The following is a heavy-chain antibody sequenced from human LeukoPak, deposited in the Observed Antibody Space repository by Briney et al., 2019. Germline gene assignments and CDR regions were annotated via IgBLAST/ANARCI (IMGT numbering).Heavy chain of an antibody. CDR2: INAGNGNT. V-gene: IGHV1-3*01. D-gene: IGHD1-26*01. Sequence: GASVKVSCKASGYTFTSYAMHWVRQAPGQRLEWVGWINAGNGNTKYSQKFQGRVTITRDTSASTAYMELSSLRSEDTAVYYCARDPESGSYFFDYWGQGTLVTVSS. CDR1: GYTFTSYA. J-gene: IGHJ4*02. CDR3: ARDPESGSYFFDY.